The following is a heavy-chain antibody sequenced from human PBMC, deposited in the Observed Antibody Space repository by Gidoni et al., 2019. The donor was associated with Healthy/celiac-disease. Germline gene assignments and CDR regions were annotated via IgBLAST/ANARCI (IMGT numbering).Heavy chain of an antibody. CDR1: GGSISSGDYY. CDR3: ARSYGDYESWYYYGMDV. V-gene: IGHV4-30-4*01. J-gene: IGHJ6*02. CDR2: IYYSGST. Sequence: QVQLQESGPGLVKPSQTLSLTCTVSGGSISSGDYYWSWIRQPPGKGLEWIGYIYYSGSTYYNPSLKSRVTISVDTSKNQFSLKLSSVTAADTAVYYCARSYGDYESWYYYGMDVWGQGTTVTVSS. D-gene: IGHD4-17*01.